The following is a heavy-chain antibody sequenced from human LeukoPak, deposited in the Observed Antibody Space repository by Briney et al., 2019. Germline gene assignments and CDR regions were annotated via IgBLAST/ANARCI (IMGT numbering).Heavy chain of an antibody. D-gene: IGHD6-19*01. J-gene: IGHJ5*02. V-gene: IGHV4-39*01. CDR1: GGSISSSSYY. CDR2: IYYSGST. Sequence: SETLSLTCTVSGGSISSSSYYWGWIRQPPGKGLEWIGSIYYSGSTYYNPSLKSRVTISVDTSKNQFSLKLTSVTAADTAVYYCAEWLTAAPWGQGTLVTVSS. CDR3: AEWLTAAP.